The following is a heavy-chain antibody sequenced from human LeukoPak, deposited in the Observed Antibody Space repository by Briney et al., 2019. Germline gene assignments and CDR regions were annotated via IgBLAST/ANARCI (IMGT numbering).Heavy chain of an antibody. V-gene: IGHV4-34*01. D-gene: IGHD2-2*02. CDR3: ARRYCSSTSCYIHWFDP. CDR2: INHSGST. CDR1: GGSFSGYY. J-gene: IGHJ5*02. Sequence: SQTLSLTCAVYGGSFSGYYWSWIRQPPGKGLEWIGEINHSGSTNYNPSLKSRVTISVDTSKNLFSLKLSSVTAADTAVYYCARRYCSSTSCYIHWFDPWGQGTLVTVSS.